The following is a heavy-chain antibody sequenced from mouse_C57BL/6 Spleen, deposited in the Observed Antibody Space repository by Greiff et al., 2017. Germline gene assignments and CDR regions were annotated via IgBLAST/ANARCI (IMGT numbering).Heavy chain of an antibody. CDR3: TRYYYGSSSPWFAY. CDR1: GYTFTDYE. V-gene: IGHV1-15*01. CDR2: IDPETGGT. Sequence: QVQLQRSGAELVRPGASVTLSCKASGYTFTDYEMHWVKQTPVHGLEWIGAIDPETGGTAYNQKFKGKAILTADKSSSTAYMELRSLTSEDSAVYYCTRYYYGSSSPWFAYWGQGTLVTVSA. J-gene: IGHJ3*01. D-gene: IGHD1-1*01.